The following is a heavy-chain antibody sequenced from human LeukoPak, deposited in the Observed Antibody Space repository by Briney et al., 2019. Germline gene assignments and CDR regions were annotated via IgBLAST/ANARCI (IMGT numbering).Heavy chain of an antibody. CDR2: IYTSGST. J-gene: IGHJ4*02. V-gene: IGHV4-4*07. CDR1: GGSISSYY. CDR3: ARGSRTIFGLIMTDS. D-gene: IGHD3/OR15-3a*01. Sequence: PSETLSLTCSVSGGSISSYYWSWIRQPAGKGLEWIGRIYTSGSTNYNPSLKSRVTMSVDTSKNQFSLELSSVTAADTAVYYCARGSRTIFGLIMTDSWGQGTLVTVSS.